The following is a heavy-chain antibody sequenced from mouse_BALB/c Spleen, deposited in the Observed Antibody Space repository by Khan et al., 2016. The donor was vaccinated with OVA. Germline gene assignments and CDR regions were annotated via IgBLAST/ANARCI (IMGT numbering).Heavy chain of an antibody. D-gene: IGHD2-14*01. V-gene: IGHV1-4*01. CDR3: ARRTTEYAMDY. Sequence: VQLQQSGAELARPGASVKMSCKASGYTFTSHTMHWVKQRPGQGLEWIGYINPRSGYTNYNQKFNDKATLTAAKSSSTAYMQLSSLTSEDAAVYYWARRTTEYAMDYWGQGTSVTVSS. J-gene: IGHJ4*01. CDR1: GYTFTSHT. CDR2: INPRSGYT.